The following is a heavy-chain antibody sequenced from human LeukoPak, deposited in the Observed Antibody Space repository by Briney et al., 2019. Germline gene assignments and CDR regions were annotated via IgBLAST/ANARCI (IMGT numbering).Heavy chain of an antibody. CDR1: GGSFSGYY. J-gene: IGHJ6*02. D-gene: IGHD3-10*01. CDR3: ARSLIYGSGSQNQFRSYYYYYYGMDV. Sequence: PSETLSLTCAVYGGSFSGYYWSWIRQPPGKGLEWIGEINHSGSTNYNPSLKSRVTISVDTSKNQFSLKLSSVTAADTAVYYCARSLIYGSGSQNQFRSYYYYYYGMDVWGQGTTVTVSS. CDR2: INHSGST. V-gene: IGHV4-34*01.